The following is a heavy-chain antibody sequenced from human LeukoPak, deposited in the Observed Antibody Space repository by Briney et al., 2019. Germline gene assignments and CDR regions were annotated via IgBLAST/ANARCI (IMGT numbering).Heavy chain of an antibody. CDR2: MNWDGNK. Sequence: SGPTLVKPTQTLTLTCTFSGCSLSTSGVGVGWIRKPPGKALEGLAAMNWDGNKRYSPSLTSRLTITKDTSKTQVVLTMTNMDPVDTATYYCARTLVDYVWGSYRYTGFDYWGQGTLVTVSS. V-gene: IGHV2-5*02. CDR3: ARTLVDYVWGSYRYTGFDY. D-gene: IGHD3-16*02. J-gene: IGHJ4*02. CDR1: GCSLSTSGVG.